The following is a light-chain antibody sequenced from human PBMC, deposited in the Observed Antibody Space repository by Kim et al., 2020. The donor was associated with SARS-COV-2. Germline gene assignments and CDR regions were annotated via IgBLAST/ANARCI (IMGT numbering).Light chain of an antibody. Sequence: GRTVVMTSQEDGIRRCYAASCQQKPAEAPLLVIYGKNNQPSAGPARRSGACTANTASLSITAAPAADEAAYYCSTRHGSGSNPWVFGGGTKLTVL. CDR1: GIRRCY. CDR2: GKN. CDR3: STRHGSGSNPWV. V-gene: IGLV3-19*01. J-gene: IGLJ3*02.